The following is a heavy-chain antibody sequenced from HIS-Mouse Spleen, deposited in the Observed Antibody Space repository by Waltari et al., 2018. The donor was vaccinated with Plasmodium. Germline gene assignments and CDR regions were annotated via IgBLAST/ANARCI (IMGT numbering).Heavy chain of an antibody. Sequence: EVQLVESGGGLVQPGGCLRLPCADSGFTFSSYWMSWVRQAPGKGLEWVANIKQDGSEKYYVDSVKGRFTISRDNAKNSLYLQMNSLRAEDTAVYYCASSWYWYFDLWGRGTLVTVSS. V-gene: IGHV3-7*01. CDR3: ASSWYWYFDL. J-gene: IGHJ2*01. CDR1: GFTFSSYW. CDR2: IKQDGSEK. D-gene: IGHD6-13*01.